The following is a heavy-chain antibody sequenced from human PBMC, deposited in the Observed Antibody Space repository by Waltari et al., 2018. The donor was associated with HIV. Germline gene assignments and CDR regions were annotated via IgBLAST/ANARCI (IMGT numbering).Heavy chain of an antibody. CDR1: GFTFSRHG. Sequence: QAQLVEAGGGGGQPGTSPKLACAASGFTFSRHGMHWVRQCPGKGLEWVAVILKDGSTQYYADSVKGRFTISRDNSKNTVYLQMNSLRVEDTAVYYCAKDQDGGDRSFDYWGQGILVTVSS. V-gene: IGHV3-30*18. J-gene: IGHJ4*02. D-gene: IGHD3-16*01. CDR2: ILKDGSTQ. CDR3: AKDQDGGDRSFDY.